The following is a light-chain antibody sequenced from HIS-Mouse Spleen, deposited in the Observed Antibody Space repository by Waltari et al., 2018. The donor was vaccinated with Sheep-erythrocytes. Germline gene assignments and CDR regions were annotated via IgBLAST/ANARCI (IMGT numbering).Light chain of an antibody. CDR2: EVS. CDR3: SSYAGSNNWV. CDR1: SSDVGGYTY. Sequence: QSALTQPPSASGSPGQSVTISCTGTSSDVGGYTYVSWYQQHPGKAPKLMLYEVSKRPSGGPDRFSGSKAGNTASLTVSGLQAEDEADYYGSSYAGSNNWVFGGGTKLTVL. J-gene: IGLJ3*02. V-gene: IGLV2-8*01.